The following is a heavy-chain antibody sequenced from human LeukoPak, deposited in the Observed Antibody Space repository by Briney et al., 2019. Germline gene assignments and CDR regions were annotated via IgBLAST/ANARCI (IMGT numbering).Heavy chain of an antibody. CDR2: IYSSGDT. CDR3: AHGGNSGSYSEN. CDR1: GASISNHY. V-gene: IGHV4-4*07. D-gene: IGHD1-26*01. J-gene: IGHJ4*02. Sequence: SETLSLTCTVSGASISNHYWSWIRQPAGKALEWIGRIYSSGDTDYNPSLKSRVTMSVDTSKSQFSLRLGSVIAADTAVYYCAHGGNSGSYSENWGQGTLVTVSS.